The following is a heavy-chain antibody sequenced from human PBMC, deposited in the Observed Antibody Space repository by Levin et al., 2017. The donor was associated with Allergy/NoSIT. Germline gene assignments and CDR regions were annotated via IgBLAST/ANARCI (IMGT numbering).Heavy chain of an antibody. J-gene: IGHJ6*02. CDR3: AGDRSGWYWGGMDV. Sequence: GESLKISCAASGFIFSNYHMHWVRRAPGKGLEWVAVISYDGSKKNYADSVKGRFTISRDNSKTTLYLQMDSLRDDDTAVYYCAGDRSGWYWGGMDVWGQGTTVTVSS. D-gene: IGHD6-19*01. V-gene: IGHV3-30*04. CDR2: ISYDGSKK. CDR1: GFIFSNYH.